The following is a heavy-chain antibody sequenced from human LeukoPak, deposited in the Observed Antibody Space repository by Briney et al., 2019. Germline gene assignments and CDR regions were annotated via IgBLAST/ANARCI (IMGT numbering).Heavy chain of an antibody. V-gene: IGHV4-59*01. D-gene: IGHD3-22*01. CDR2: IYYSGST. J-gene: IGHJ6*03. CDR1: GGSISSYY. Sequence: SETLSLTCTVSGGSISSYYWSWIRQPPGKGLEWIGYIYYSGSTTYNPSLKSRVTISVDTSKNQFSLKLSSVTAAGTAVYYCATIINITIIDNYYMDVWGKGTTVTVSS. CDR3: ATIINITIIDNYYMDV.